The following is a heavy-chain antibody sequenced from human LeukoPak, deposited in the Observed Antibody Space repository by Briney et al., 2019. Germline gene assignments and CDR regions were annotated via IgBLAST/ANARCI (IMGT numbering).Heavy chain of an antibody. CDR2: IWHDGSNK. CDR1: GFTFSSYG. V-gene: IGHV3-33*01. Sequence: PGGSLRLSCAASGFTFSSYGMHWVRQAPGKGLEWVAVIWHDGSNKYYADSVKGRFTISRDNSKNTLYLQMNSLRAEDTAVYYCARDPAYGDYQNWFDPWGQGTLVTVSS. D-gene: IGHD4-17*01. CDR3: ARDPAYGDYQNWFDP. J-gene: IGHJ5*02.